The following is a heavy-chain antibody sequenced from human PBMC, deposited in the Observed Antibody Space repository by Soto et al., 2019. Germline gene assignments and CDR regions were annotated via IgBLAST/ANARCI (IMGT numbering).Heavy chain of an antibody. CDR1: GGSISGYY. CDR3: ARDKITGLFDY. Sequence: PSETLSLTCTVSGGSISGYYWSWIRQPPGKGLEWIGSIYHSGSTNYSPSLKSRVTISVDTSKNQFSLKLTSVTAADTAVYYCARDKITGLFDYWGQGTLVTVSS. CDR2: IYHSGST. V-gene: IGHV4-59*12. J-gene: IGHJ4*02. D-gene: IGHD2-8*02.